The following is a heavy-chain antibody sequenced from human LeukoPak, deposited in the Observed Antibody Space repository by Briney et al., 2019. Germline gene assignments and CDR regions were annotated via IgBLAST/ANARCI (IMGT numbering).Heavy chain of an antibody. CDR3: ARDWFGTANY. D-gene: IGHD3-10*01. V-gene: IGHV3-74*01. J-gene: IGHJ4*02. Sequence: GGSLRLSCAASGFTFSSYWMHWVRQATGKGLVWVSRINTDGSRTDYADSVKGRFTISRDNAKNTLYLQMDSLRAEDTAVYYCARDWFGTANYWGQGTLVTVSS. CDR2: INTDGSRT. CDR1: GFTFSSYW.